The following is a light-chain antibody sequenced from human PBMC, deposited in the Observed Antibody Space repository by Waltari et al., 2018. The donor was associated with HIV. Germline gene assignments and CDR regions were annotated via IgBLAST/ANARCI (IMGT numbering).Light chain of an antibody. Sequence: QSALTQPASVSGSPGQSITISCTETSSDVGNYNLVSWYQQYTGKAPKLLIDEVTKRPAGVSSRFSGSKSGNTASLTSSDLQAEDEANYYCCSYGSSATFVVVGGGTRVTV. CDR2: EVT. J-gene: IGLJ2*01. V-gene: IGLV2-23*02. CDR1: SSDVGNYNL. CDR3: CSYGSSATFVV.